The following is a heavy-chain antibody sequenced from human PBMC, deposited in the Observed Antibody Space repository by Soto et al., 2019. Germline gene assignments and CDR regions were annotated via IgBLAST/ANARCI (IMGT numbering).Heavy chain of an antibody. J-gene: IGHJ4*02. Sequence: SETLSLTCAVSGGSFTSNNWWTWVRQPPGQGLEWIGEIYRAGSTNYNPSLKSRVTISLDKSENQFSLKVTSLTAADTAVYYCASRDPGTSVDYWGQGSLVTVSS. CDR1: GGSFTSNNW. D-gene: IGHD1-7*01. CDR3: ASRDPGTSVDY. CDR2: IYRAGST. V-gene: IGHV4-4*02.